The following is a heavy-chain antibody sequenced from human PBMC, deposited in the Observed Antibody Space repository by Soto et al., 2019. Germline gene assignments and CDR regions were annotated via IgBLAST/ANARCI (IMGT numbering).Heavy chain of an antibody. J-gene: IGHJ4*02. CDR3: VREPAAGAYYYDY. CDR1: GFTFGRYW. V-gene: IGHV3-7*05. D-gene: IGHD6-13*01. CDR2: IKPDGSVK. Sequence: VQLVESGGGLVQPGGSLRLSCASSGFTFGRYWMTWVRQAPGKGLEWVANIKPDGSVKYHVDSVKGRFTISRDNAKNSLYLQMNSLRGDDTAVYFCVREPAAGAYYYDYWGQGTLVTVSS.